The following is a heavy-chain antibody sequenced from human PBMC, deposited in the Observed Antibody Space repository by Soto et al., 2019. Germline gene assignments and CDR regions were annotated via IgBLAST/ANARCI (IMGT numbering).Heavy chain of an antibody. V-gene: IGHV1-18*01. D-gene: IGHD5-12*01. CDR1: GYTFTSYG. J-gene: IGHJ4*02. Sequence: ASVKVSCKAAGYTFTSYGISWGRQAPGQGLEWMGWISAYNGNTNYAQKLQGRVTMTTDTSTSTAYMELRSLRSDDTAVYYCARDGHGGYVSDFDYWGQGTLVTVSS. CDR3: ARDGHGGYVSDFDY. CDR2: ISAYNGNT.